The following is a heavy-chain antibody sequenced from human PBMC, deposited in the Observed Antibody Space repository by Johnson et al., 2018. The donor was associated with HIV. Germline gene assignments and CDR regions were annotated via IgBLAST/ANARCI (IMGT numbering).Heavy chain of an antibody. CDR1: GFTFNDYS. CDR3: ARVWGKGFDI. V-gene: IGHV3-11*04. J-gene: IGHJ3*02. Sequence: QVQLVESGGGLVQPGGSLKLSCVVSGFTFNDYSMSWIRQAPGKGLEWVSYISSSGSAIYNVDSVKGRFTISRDNVENSLFLQMNNLRVDDTAVYYCARVWGKGFDIWGQGTLVTVAA. CDR2: ISSSGSAI. D-gene: IGHD7-27*01.